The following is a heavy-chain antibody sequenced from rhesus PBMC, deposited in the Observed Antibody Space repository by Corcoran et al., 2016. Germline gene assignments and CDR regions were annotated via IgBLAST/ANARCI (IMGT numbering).Heavy chain of an antibody. D-gene: IGHD3-16*01. J-gene: IGHJ3*01. Sequence: QVQLQESGPGLVKPSETLSLTCAVSGGSISSNYWSWIRQPPGKGLEWIGYFYGSCRSTYYNPSLKSRVTISTDTSKNQFSLKLSSVTAADTAVYYCARWDSGSYYSSDAFDFWGQGLRVTVSS. CDR1: GGSISSNY. CDR2: FYGSCRST. V-gene: IGHV4-160*01. CDR3: ARWDSGSYYSSDAFDF.